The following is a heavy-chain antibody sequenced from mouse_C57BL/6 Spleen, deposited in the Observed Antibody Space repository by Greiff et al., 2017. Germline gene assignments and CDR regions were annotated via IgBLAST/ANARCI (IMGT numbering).Heavy chain of an antibody. Sequence: QVQLQQSGAELVRPGASVTLSCKASGYTFTDYEMHWVKQTPVHGLEWIGAIDPETGGTAYNQKFKGKAILTADKSSSTAYMELRSLTSEDSAVYYCTRDQLTGYAMDYWGQGTSVTVSS. CDR2: IDPETGGT. V-gene: IGHV1-15*01. J-gene: IGHJ4*01. D-gene: IGHD1-1*01. CDR3: TRDQLTGYAMDY. CDR1: GYTFTDYE.